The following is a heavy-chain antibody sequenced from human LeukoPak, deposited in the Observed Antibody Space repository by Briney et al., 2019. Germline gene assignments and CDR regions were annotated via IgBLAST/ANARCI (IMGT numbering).Heavy chain of an antibody. CDR1: GFTFSTYW. V-gene: IGHV3-74*01. CDR2: INSDGSIT. J-gene: IGHJ3*01. D-gene: IGHD6-13*01. Sequence: GGSLRLSCAASGFTFSTYWMHWVRQVPGRGLVWVSRINSDGSITTYADSVKGRFTISRDNAKNTLYLQMNSLRVEDTAVYYCAGGISATGGGWGQGTMVTVSS. CDR3: AGGISATGGG.